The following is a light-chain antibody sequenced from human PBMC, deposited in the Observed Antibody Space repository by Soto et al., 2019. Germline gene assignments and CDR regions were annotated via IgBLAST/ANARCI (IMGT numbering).Light chain of an antibody. CDR3: QQYNNWPGCA. J-gene: IGKJ1*01. V-gene: IGKV3-15*01. CDR2: GAS. CDR1: QSVSSN. Sequence: EIVMTQSPVTLSVSPGERVTLSCRASQSVSSNLAWYQQKPGQAPRLLIYGASTRATGIPARFSGSGSGTEFTLTISSLQSEDFAVYYCQQYNNWPGCAFGKGTKVE.